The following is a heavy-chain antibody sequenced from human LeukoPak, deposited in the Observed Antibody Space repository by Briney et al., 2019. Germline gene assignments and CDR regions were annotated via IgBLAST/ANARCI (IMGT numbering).Heavy chain of an antibody. CDR2: ISSSSSYI. J-gene: IGHJ5*02. CDR1: GFTFSSYS. CDR3: ATNPPLWGYCSSTSCPARSWFDP. V-gene: IGHV3-21*01. D-gene: IGHD2-2*01. Sequence: GGSLRLSCAASGFTFSSYSMNWVRQAPGKGLEWVSSISSSSSYIYYADSVKGRFTISRDNAKNSLYLQMNSLRAEDTAVYYCATNPPLWGYCSSTSCPARSWFDPWGQGTLVTVSS.